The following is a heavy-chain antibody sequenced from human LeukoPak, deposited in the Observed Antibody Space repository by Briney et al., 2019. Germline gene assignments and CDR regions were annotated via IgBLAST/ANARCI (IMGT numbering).Heavy chain of an antibody. J-gene: IGHJ4*02. V-gene: IGHV3-33*06. CDR1: EFTFNSSG. CDR3: AKPTRAGYDYFDS. CDR2: ISYDGSNK. Sequence: SGGSLRLSRAASEFTFNSSGMHWVRQAPGKGLEWVAVISYDGSNKYYAGSVKGRFIVSRDNSKNTLYLQMSSLRAEDTAVYYCAKPTRAGYDYFDSWGQGTLVTVSS. D-gene: IGHD5-12*01.